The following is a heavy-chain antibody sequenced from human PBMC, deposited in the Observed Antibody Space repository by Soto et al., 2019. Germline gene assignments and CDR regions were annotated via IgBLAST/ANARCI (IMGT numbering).Heavy chain of an antibody. CDR1: GFSFSGYA. J-gene: IGHJ1*01. CDR3: AKEGPPFSAAGTFQH. CDR2: ISGGGGNT. Sequence: GGSLRLSCAASGFSFSGYAMSWVRQAPGKGLEWVSTISGGGGNTHYADSVKGRFTISRDNSKNTLYLQMNSLRAEDTAVYYCAKEGPPFSAAGTFQHWGQGTLVTVSS. D-gene: IGHD6-19*01. V-gene: IGHV3-23*01.